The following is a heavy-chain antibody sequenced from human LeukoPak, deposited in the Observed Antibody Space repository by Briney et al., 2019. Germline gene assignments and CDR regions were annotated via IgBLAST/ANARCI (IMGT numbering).Heavy chain of an antibody. V-gene: IGHV3-23*01. D-gene: IGHD3-22*01. J-gene: IGHJ3*02. CDR2: ISGSGGST. Sequence: PGGSLRLSCAASGFTFSSYAMSWVRQAPGKGLEWVSAISGSGGSTYYADSVKGRFTISRDNSKNTLYLQMNSLRAEDTAVYYCAKEAGYYDSSGYAFDIWGQGTMVTVSS. CDR1: GFTFSSYA. CDR3: AKEAGYYDSSGYAFDI.